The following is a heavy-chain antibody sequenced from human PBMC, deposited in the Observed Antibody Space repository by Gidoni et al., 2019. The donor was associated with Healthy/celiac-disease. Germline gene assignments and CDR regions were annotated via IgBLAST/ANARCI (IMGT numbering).Heavy chain of an antibody. CDR1: GGSFSGYY. CDR3: ARGGWSSSSMYYYYYGMDV. J-gene: IGHJ6*02. Sequence: QVQLQQWGAGLLKPSETLSLTCAVYGGSFSGYYWSWIRQPPGKGLEWIGEITHSGSTNYNPSLKSRVTISVDTSKNQFSLKLSSVTAADTAVYYCARGGWSSSSMYYYYYGMDVWGQGTTVTVSS. V-gene: IGHV4-34*01. CDR2: ITHSGST. D-gene: IGHD6-6*01.